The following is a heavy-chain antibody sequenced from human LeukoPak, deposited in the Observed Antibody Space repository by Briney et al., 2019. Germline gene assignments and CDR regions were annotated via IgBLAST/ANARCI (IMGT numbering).Heavy chain of an antibody. Sequence: QPGGSLRLSCAASGFTFSNYAMHWVRQAPGKGPEYVSAITSDGVKTYYADSVKGRFTISRDNSRSTLYLQMGNRRAEDMAVYYCARVGSGDAFDLWGQGTMVTVSS. CDR2: ITSDGVKT. J-gene: IGHJ3*01. CDR3: ARVGSGDAFDL. D-gene: IGHD1-26*01. CDR1: GFTFSNYA. V-gene: IGHV3-64*02.